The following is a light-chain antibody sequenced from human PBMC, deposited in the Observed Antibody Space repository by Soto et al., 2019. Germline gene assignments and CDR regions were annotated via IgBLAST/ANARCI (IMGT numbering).Light chain of an antibody. CDR3: TSSTSDSLYV. Sequence: QSALTQPASVSGSPGQSITISCTGTSSDVGGNKYVSWYQQYPGKVPKLLINKVSNRPSGVSNRFSGSKSGNTASLTISGLLAEDEADYFCTSSTSDSLYVSGTGTKLTVL. V-gene: IGLV2-14*01. J-gene: IGLJ1*01. CDR1: SSDVGGNKY. CDR2: KVS.